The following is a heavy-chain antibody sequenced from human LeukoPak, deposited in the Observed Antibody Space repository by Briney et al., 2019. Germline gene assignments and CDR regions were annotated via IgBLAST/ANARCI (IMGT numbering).Heavy chain of an antibody. CDR1: GFTFSSSA. D-gene: IGHD5-18*01. CDR3: ARTTEGGYTYDYFYYYYMDV. V-gene: IGHV4-59*01. CDR2: IYYSGST. J-gene: IGHJ6*03. Sequence: TGGSLRLSCAASGFTFSSSAMSWIRQPPGKGLEWIGYIYYSGSTNYNPSLKSRVTISVDTSKNQFSLKLSSVTAADTAVYYCARTTEGGYTYDYFYYYYMDVWGKGTTVTISS.